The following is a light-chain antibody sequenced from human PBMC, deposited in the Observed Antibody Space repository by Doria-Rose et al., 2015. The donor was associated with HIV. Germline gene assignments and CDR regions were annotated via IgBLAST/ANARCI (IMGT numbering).Light chain of an antibody. Sequence: TQSPGTLSLSPGERATLSCRASQSFSSTYLAWYPQNPGQSPSLTIYDESTKSTGIPYSFSASGSVTDFTLTINRLEPEDFALYYCHQYGTSWTFGQGTKVEI. CDR2: DES. J-gene: IGKJ1*01. CDR1: QSFSSTY. CDR3: HQYGTSWT. V-gene: IGKV3-20*01.